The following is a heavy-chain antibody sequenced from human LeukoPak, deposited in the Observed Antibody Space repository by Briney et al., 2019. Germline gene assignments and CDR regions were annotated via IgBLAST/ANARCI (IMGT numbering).Heavy chain of an antibody. CDR1: GGSISSSSYY. V-gene: IGHV4-39*07. CDR2: IYYSGST. CDR3: ARDRFCSGGGRCSGTFDI. D-gene: IGHD2-15*01. J-gene: IGHJ3*02. Sequence: SETLSLTCTVSGGSISSSSYYWGWIRQPPGKGLEWIGSIYYSGSTYYNPSLKSRVTISVDTSKNQFSLNLSSVTAADTAVYYCARDRFCSGGGRCSGTFDIWGQGTLVTVSS.